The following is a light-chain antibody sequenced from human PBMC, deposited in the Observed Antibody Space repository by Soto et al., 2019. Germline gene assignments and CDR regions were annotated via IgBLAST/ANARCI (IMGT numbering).Light chain of an antibody. CDR2: KAP. CDR3: QHYNSYSEA. Sequence: DIQMTQSPSTLSGSVGDRVTITCRASQTISSLLAWYQQKPGKAPKLLIYKAPTLKSGVPSRFSGSGSGTEFTLTISSLQPDDFATYYCQHYNSYSEAFGQGTKVDIK. CDR1: QTISSL. J-gene: IGKJ1*01. V-gene: IGKV1-5*03.